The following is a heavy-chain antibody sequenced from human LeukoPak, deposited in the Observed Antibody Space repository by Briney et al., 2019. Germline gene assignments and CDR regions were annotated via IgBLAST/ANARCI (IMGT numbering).Heavy chain of an antibody. CDR3: ARSYGDYFDY. D-gene: IGHD4-17*01. CDR1: GFTFDDYG. J-gene: IGHJ4*02. V-gene: IGHV3-7*01. CDR2: IQQDGSEK. Sequence: GGSLRLSCAASGFTFDDYGMSWVRQAPGKGLEWVANIQQDGSEKYYVDSVKGRFTISRDNAKNSLYLQMNSLRAEDTAVYYCARSYGDYFDYWGQGTLVTVSS.